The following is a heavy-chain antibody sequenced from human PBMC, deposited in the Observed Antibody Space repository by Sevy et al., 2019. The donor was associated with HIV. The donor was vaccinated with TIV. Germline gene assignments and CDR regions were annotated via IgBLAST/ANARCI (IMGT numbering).Heavy chain of an antibody. CDR1: GGSISSGDYY. V-gene: IGHV4-30-4*01. Sequence: SETLSLTCTVSGGSISSGDYYWSWIRQPPGKGLEWIGYIYYSGSTYYNPSLKSRVTISVDTSKNQFSLKLSSVTAADTAVYYCAREELKGTRKGRFDYWGQRTLVTVSS. J-gene: IGHJ4*02. CDR2: IYYSGST. CDR3: AREELKGTRKGRFDY. D-gene: IGHD1-26*01.